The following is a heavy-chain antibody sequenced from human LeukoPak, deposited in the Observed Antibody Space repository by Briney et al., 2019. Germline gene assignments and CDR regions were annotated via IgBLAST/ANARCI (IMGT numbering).Heavy chain of an antibody. V-gene: IGHV1-2*02. Sequence: ASVKVSCKGSGDTFTDYYIHWVRQAPGQGLEWMGWINPNSGGTNCAQKFQGRVTMTRDTSISTAYMELSRLRSDDTAVYYCARVRPEYSSSWYSNVGPYYYYMDVWGKGTTVTVSS. D-gene: IGHD6-13*01. CDR2: INPNSGGT. CDR1: GDTFTDYY. J-gene: IGHJ6*03. CDR3: ARVRPEYSSSWYSNVGPYYYYMDV.